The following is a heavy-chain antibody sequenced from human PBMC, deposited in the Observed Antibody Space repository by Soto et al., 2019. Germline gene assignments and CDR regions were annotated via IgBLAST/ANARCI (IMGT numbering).Heavy chain of an antibody. J-gene: IGHJ6*03. V-gene: IGHV1-3*01. Sequence: ASVKVSCKASGYTFTSYAMHWVRQAPGQRLEWMGWINAGNGNTKYSQKFQGRVTITRDTSASTAYMELSSLRSEDTAVYYCARDGAARPGNDYYYYYMDVWGKGTTVTVSS. CDR1: GYTFTSYA. CDR2: INAGNGNT. D-gene: IGHD6-6*01. CDR3: ARDGAARPGNDYYYYYMDV.